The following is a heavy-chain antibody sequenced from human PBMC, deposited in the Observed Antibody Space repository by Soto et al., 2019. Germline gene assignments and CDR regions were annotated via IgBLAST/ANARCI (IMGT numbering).Heavy chain of an antibody. V-gene: IGHV3-64*01. D-gene: IGHD3-10*01. J-gene: IGHJ4*02. CDR1: GFTFSDYV. CDR2: ITSDGGSA. Sequence: EVHLVESGGGLVQPGGSLRLSCAASGFTFSDYVMHWVRQAPGKGLEYVAAITSDGGSANYANSVKGRFTVSRDNSQKSLYLQMDSRRPEDMGVYYCARGEWFGEFVYDYWGQGTQVTVSS. CDR3: ARGEWFGEFVYDY.